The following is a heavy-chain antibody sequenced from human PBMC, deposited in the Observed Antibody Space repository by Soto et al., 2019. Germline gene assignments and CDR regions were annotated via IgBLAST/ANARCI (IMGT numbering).Heavy chain of an antibody. D-gene: IGHD4-17*01. V-gene: IGHV4-31*03. CDR1: GGSISSGGYY. Sequence: PSETLSLTCTVSGGSISSGGYYWSWIRQHPGKGLEWIGYIYYSGSTYYNPSLKSRVTISVDTSKNQFSLKLSPVTAADTAVYYCASGITVTGQYDYWGQGTLVTVSS. J-gene: IGHJ4*02. CDR2: IYYSGST. CDR3: ASGITVTGQYDY.